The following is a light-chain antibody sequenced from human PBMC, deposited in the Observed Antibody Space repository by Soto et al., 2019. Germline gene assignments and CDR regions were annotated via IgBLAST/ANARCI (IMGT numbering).Light chain of an antibody. J-gene: IGKJ1*01. CDR3: QHYSNWPPWT. CDR2: DAS. V-gene: IGKV3-11*01. Sequence: EIVLTQSPATLSLSPGERATLSCRASQSVSSYLAWYQQKPGQAPRLLIYDASNRATGIPVRFSGSGSGTDFTLTISSLQSEDFAVYYCQHYSNWPPWTFGQGTKVDIK. CDR1: QSVSSY.